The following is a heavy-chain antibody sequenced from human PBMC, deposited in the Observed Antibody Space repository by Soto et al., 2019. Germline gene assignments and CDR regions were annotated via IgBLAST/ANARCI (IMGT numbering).Heavy chain of an antibody. CDR3: ARGCDDFWSGLSLGGVGMDV. Sequence: GGSLRLSCAASGFTFSDHYMDWVRQAPGKGLEWVGRTRNKANSYTTEYAASVKGRFTISRDDSKNSLYLQMNSLKTEDTAVYYCARGCDDFWSGLSLGGVGMDVWGQGTTVTVSS. V-gene: IGHV3-72*01. CDR2: TRNKANSYTT. J-gene: IGHJ6*02. D-gene: IGHD3-3*01. CDR1: GFTFSDHY.